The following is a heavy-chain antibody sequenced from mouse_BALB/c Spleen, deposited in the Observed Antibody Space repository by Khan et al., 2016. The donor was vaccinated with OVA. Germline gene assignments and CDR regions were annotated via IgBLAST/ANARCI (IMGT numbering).Heavy chain of an antibody. V-gene: IGHV1-4*01. J-gene: IGHJ3*01. Sequence: VQLQQSGAELARPGASVKMSCKASGYTFTSYTIHWIKKRPGQGLEWIGYINPSNGYTNYNQQLKDKATLTTDKSSTTAYLQLSSLTADDSAVYNCVRDGAYHRNDGWFAYWGQGTLVTVSA. CDR3: VRDGAYHRNDGWFAY. CDR2: INPSNGYT. D-gene: IGHD2-14*01. CDR1: GYTFTSYT.